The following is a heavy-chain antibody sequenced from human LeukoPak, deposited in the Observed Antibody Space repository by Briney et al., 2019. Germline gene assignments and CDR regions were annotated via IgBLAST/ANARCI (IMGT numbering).Heavy chain of an antibody. CDR1: GFTLSSYG. Sequence: GGSLRLSRAASGFTLSSYGMHWVRQAPGKGLEWVAFIRYNGNNKYYADSVKGRFTISRDTSKNTLYLQMYSLRSEDTAVYYCAKDGGVRGPDYYYYMDVWGKGTTVTISS. CDR2: IRYNGNNK. D-gene: IGHD3-10*01. CDR3: AKDGGVRGPDYYYYMDV. J-gene: IGHJ6*03. V-gene: IGHV3-30*02.